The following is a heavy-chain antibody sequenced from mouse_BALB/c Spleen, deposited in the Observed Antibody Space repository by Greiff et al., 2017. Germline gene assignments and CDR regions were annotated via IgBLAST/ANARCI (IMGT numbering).Heavy chain of an antibody. D-gene: IGHD2-4*01. CDR3: ARSGRLRGYFDV. V-gene: IGHV1-54*01. CDR2: INPGSGGT. Sequence: QVQLKQSGAELVRPGTSVKVSCKASGYAFTNYLIEWVKQRPGQGLEWIGVINPGSGGTNYNEKFKGKATLTADKSSSTAYMQLSSLTSDDSAVYFCARSGRLRGYFDVWGAGTTVTVSS. J-gene: IGHJ1*01. CDR1: GYAFTNYL.